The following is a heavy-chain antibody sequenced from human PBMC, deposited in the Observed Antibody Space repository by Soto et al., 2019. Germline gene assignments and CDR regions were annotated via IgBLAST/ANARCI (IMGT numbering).Heavy chain of an antibody. D-gene: IGHD3-22*01. CDR1: GGTFSSYA. V-gene: IGHV1-69*13. CDR2: IIPIFGTA. CDR3: ARGHSSGYYGVGYHYYGMDV. Sequence: ASVKVSCKASGGTFSSYAISWVRQAPGQGLEWMGGIIPIFGTANYAQKFQGRVTITADESTSTAYMELSSLRSEDTAVYYCARGHSSGYYGVGYHYYGMDVWGQGTTVTVSS. J-gene: IGHJ6*02.